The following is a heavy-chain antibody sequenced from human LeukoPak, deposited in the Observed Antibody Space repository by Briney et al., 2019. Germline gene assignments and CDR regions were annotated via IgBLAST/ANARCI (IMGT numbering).Heavy chain of an antibody. D-gene: IGHD1-26*01. Sequence: SETLSLTCTVSGGSISTYYWSWIRQPPGKGLEWIGYIHYSGSTNYNPSLKSRVTISVDTSKNQLSLRLSPVTAADTAVYYCAREEWELLGFDIWAKGQWSPSLQ. CDR1: GGSISTYY. J-gene: IGHJ3*02. CDR2: IHYSGST. CDR3: AREEWELLGFDI. V-gene: IGHV4-59*01.